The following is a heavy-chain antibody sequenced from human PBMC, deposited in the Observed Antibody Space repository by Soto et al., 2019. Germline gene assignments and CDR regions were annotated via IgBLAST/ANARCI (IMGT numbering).Heavy chain of an antibody. J-gene: IGHJ4*02. CDR3: ARDPEQCIVY. Sequence: QGKGLEWVANIKEDGSEKYYVDSVKGRFTISRDNAKNSLYLQMNSLRAEDTVVYYCARDPEQCIVYSFQVTLVTVSS. D-gene: IGHD6-19*01. V-gene: IGHV3-7*05. CDR2: IKEDGSEK.